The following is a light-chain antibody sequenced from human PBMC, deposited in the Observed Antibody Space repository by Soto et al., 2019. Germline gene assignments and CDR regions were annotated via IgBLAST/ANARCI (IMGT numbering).Light chain of an antibody. J-gene: IGKJ1*01. CDR2: EAS. CDR1: QNIYTW. V-gene: IGKV1-5*03. Sequence: QVTQTPGALSASVGDRFNITCRASQNIYTWLARYQQKPGKAPKLLIYEASSLETGVPSRFSGSGSETGIPLTTSNLQPDDFATYYRQVYHSYWWTFGQGTKVDIK. CDR3: QVYHSYWWT.